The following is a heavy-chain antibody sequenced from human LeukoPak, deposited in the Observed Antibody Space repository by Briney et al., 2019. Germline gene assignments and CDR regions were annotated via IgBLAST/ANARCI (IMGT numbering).Heavy chain of an antibody. D-gene: IGHD1-26*01. CDR1: GGSIRSNDYY. Sequence: PSQTLSLTCTVSGGSIRSNDYYWNWIRQPPGKGLEWIGYMYYDGSSYYNPSLKSRISTSVGTSKNQFSLKLSSVTAADTAVYYCARSPGSGSSYDAFDIWGQGTMVTVSS. CDR3: ARSPGSGSSYDAFDI. CDR2: MYYDGSS. J-gene: IGHJ3*02. V-gene: IGHV4-30-4*01.